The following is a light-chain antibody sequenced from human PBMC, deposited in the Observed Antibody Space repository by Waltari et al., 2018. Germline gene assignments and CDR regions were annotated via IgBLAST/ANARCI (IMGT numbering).Light chain of an antibody. J-gene: IGKJ1*01. Sequence: DIQMTQSPSTLSASVGDRVTITCRASQRITNWLAWYQQKPGKDPKLLIYRASNLESGVPSRFSCSGSGTEFTLTISSLQPDDFATYYCQQYDNYWTFGQGTKVEIK. CDR3: QQYDNYWT. CDR1: QRITNW. CDR2: RAS. V-gene: IGKV1-5*03.